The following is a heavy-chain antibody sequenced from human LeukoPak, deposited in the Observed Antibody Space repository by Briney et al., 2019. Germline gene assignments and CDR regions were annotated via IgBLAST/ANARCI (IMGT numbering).Heavy chain of an antibody. J-gene: IGHJ6*02. CDR2: IIPIFGAA. D-gene: IGHD5-12*01. CDR1: GGTFSSYA. CDR3: ARVSYDSPGLYGMDV. Sequence: SVKVSCKASGGTFSSYAISWVRQAPGQGLEWMGGIIPIFGAANYAQKFQGRVTITADESTSTAYMELSSLRSEDTAVYYCARVSYDSPGLYGMDVWGQGTTVTVSS. V-gene: IGHV1-69*01.